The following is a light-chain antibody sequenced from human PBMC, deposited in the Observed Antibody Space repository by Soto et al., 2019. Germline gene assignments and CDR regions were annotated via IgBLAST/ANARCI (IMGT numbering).Light chain of an antibody. CDR2: DAS. Sequence: DIQMTQSPSNMSASVGDRVTITCRASQSISSWLAWYQQKPGKAPKLLIYDASSLESGVPSRFSGSGSGTEFTLTISSLQPDDFATYYCQQYNSYRTFGQGTKVDIK. CDR3: QQYNSYRT. V-gene: IGKV1-5*01. CDR1: QSISSW. J-gene: IGKJ1*01.